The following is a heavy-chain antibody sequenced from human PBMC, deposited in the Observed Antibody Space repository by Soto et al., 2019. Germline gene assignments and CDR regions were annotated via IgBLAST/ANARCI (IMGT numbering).Heavy chain of an antibody. CDR1: GGFLSRSY. D-gene: IGHD2-8*01. V-gene: IGHV4-59*08. J-gene: IGHJ3*02. CDR2: IYESGST. CDR3: VRHLPVPMAVGSFDI. Sequence: QVQLQESGPGLVKPSETLSLTCTVSGGFLSRSYWSWIRQSPGKGLEWIGYIYESGSTSYNPSITSRVAVSIDMSKHHFSQTLRSVTAADTAVYYCVRHLPVPMAVGSFDIWGRGTLITVSS.